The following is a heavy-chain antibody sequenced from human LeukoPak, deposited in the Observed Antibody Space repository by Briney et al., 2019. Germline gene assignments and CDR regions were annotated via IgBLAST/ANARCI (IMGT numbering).Heavy chain of an antibody. CDR2: INHSGST. CDR3: ARGSDTAMALAYFDY. CDR1: GGSLSGYC. Sequence: SETLSLTCAVYGGSLSGYCWSWIRQPPGKGLEWIGEINHSGSTNDNPSLKSRVTISVDTSKNQFSLKLSSVTAADTAVYYCARGSDTAMALAYFDYWGQGTVVTVSS. J-gene: IGHJ4*02. V-gene: IGHV4-34*01. D-gene: IGHD5-18*01.